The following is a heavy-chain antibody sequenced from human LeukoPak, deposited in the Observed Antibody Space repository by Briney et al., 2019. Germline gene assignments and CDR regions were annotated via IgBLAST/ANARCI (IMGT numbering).Heavy chain of an antibody. CDR1: GFTFGIYA. Sequence: GGSLRLSCAASGFTFGIYAMNWVRQATGKGLEWVSYIGPSGSNIHYAVSVKGRFTLSRDNAKDSLYLQMNGLRAEDTAVYYCARDLGAAAADYWGQGTLVTVSS. V-gene: IGHV3-48*01. CDR2: IGPSGSNI. D-gene: IGHD6-13*01. J-gene: IGHJ4*02. CDR3: ARDLGAAAADY.